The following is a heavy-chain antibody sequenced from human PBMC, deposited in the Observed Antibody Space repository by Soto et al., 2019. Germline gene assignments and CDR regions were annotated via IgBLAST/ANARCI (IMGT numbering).Heavy chain of an antibody. J-gene: IGHJ4*01. D-gene: IGHD4-4*01. Sequence: QLLLEESGPGLVKPSETLSLICTVSGGSISSNNYCWGWIRQSPGKGLEWIGSISYLGRAFYNPSLKGRVTISVATPKYHFFLKVNSVTAADTAVFYCALQFRGDACPGLVDYWGHGTLVTVSS. CDR1: GGSISSNNYC. V-gene: IGHV4-39*02. CDR3: ALQFRGDACPGLVDY. CDR2: ISYLGRA.